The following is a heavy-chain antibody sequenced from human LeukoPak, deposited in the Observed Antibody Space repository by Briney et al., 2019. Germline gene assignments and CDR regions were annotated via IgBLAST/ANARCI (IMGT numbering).Heavy chain of an antibody. D-gene: IGHD5-24*01. CDR2: ISAYIGNT. Sequence: GASVKVSCKASGYTFTSYGISWVRQAPGQGLEWMGWISAYIGNTNYAQKLQGRVTMTTDTSTSTAYMGLRSLRSDDTAVYYCASGRWLHQKGGYFDYWGQGTLVTVSS. J-gene: IGHJ4*02. CDR1: GYTFTSYG. V-gene: IGHV1-18*01. CDR3: ASGRWLHQKGGYFDY.